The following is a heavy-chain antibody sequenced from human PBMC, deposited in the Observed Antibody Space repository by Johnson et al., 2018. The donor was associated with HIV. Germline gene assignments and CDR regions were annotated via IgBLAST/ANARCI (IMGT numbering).Heavy chain of an antibody. V-gene: IGHV3-30-3*01. Sequence: QVQLVESGGGVVQPGRSLRLSCAASGFTFSSYAMHWVRQAPGKGLEWVAVISYDGSNNYYAASVTGRFTSSRDNSKNTLYLQMNSLRAEDTAVYYCARDRAVAATSGAGAFDIWGQGTMVTVSS. CDR1: GFTFSSYA. J-gene: IGHJ3*02. CDR3: ARDRAVAATSGAGAFDI. D-gene: IGHD2-15*01. CDR2: ISYDGSNN.